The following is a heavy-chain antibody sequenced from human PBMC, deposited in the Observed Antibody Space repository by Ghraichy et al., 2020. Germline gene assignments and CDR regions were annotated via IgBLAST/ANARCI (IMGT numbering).Heavy chain of an antibody. CDR3: ARVEGYFDWLRLVYGMDV. D-gene: IGHD3-9*01. V-gene: IGHV3-48*02. J-gene: IGHJ6*02. CDR1: GFTFSSYS. CDR2: ISSSSSTI. Sequence: GGSLRLSCAASGFTFSSYSMNWVRQAPGKGLEWVSYISSSSSTIYYADSVKGRFTISRDNAKNSLYLQMNSLRDEDTAVYYCARVEGYFDWLRLVYGMDVWGQGTTVTVSS.